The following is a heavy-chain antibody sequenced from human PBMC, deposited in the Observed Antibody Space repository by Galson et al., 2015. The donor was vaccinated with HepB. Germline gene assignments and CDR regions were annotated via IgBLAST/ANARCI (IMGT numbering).Heavy chain of an antibody. J-gene: IGHJ4*02. CDR1: GFTFSSYS. V-gene: IGHV3-23*01. CDR2: ISGDSIYI. D-gene: IGHD3-22*01. CDR3: AKRSSYDSSGYSYFDS. Sequence: SLRLSCAASGFTFSSYSMSWVRQAPGKGLEWVSAISGDSIYIYYADSVKGRFTISRDSSKNILYLQMNSLRADDTAMYYCAKRSSYDSSGYSYFDSWGQGTLVTVSS.